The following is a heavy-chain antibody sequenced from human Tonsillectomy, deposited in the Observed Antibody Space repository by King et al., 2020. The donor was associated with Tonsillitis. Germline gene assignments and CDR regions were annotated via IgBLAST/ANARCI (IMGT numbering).Heavy chain of an antibody. D-gene: IGHD5-18*01. V-gene: IGHV3-30*03. J-gene: IGHJ3*02. CDR1: GFTFSSYG. Sequence: VQLVESGGGVVQPGRSLRLSCAASGFTFSSYGMHWVRQAPGKGLEWVAVISYDGKNDYYADSVKGRLTISRDNSKNTLYLQMDSLRAEDTAVYYCARSHSQRCNYGYDAFHIWGQGTVVTVSS. CDR2: ISYDGKND. CDR3: ARSHSQRCNYGYDAFHI.